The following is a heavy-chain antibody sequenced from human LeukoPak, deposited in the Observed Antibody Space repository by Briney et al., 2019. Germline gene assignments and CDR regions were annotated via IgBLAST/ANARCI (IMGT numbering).Heavy chain of an antibody. J-gene: IGHJ4*02. CDR1: GGSFSGYY. V-gene: IGHV4-34*01. CDR3: ARGCVGNCPKGATFDY. CDR2: INHSGST. D-gene: IGHD1-7*01. Sequence: SETLSLTCAVYGGSFSGYYWTWIRQPPGQGLELIGEINHSGSTNYNPSLKSRVTISVDTSMNQFSLKLRSVTAADTAVYYCARGCVGNCPKGATFDYWGQGNMVTVSS.